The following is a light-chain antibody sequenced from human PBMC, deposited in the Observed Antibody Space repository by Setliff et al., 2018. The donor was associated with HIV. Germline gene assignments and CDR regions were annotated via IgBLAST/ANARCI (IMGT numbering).Light chain of an antibody. Sequence: QSVLTQPASVSGSPGQSTTISCTGTSSDVGTYNYVSWYQQRPGKAPKLIIYDVSKRPSGVSNRFSGSKSGNTASLTISGPQAEDEADYYCSSYTSSSTYVFGTGTKVTVL. CDR2: DVS. CDR1: SSDVGTYNY. CDR3: SSYTSSSTYV. V-gene: IGLV2-14*03. J-gene: IGLJ1*01.